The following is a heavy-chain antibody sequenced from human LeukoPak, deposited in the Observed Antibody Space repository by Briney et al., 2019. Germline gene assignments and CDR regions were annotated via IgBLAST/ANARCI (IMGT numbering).Heavy chain of an antibody. V-gene: IGHV4-34*01. CDR3: ARGRNASPYTYFDP. CDR1: GDSFSTYY. Sequence: SETLSLTCAVYGDSFSTYYWSWIRQSPGKGLEWIGEIHHSGSAFYNPSLKSRVTISIDTSKIQSSLRLTSVTAADTAVYYCARGRNASPYTYFDPWGQGTLVTVSS. D-gene: IGHD4-11*01. J-gene: IGHJ5*02. CDR2: IHHSGSA.